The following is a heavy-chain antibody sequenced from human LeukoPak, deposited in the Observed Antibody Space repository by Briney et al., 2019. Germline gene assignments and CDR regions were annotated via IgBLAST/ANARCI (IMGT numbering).Heavy chain of an antibody. CDR3: ARAYASRYSDWALDY. D-gene: IGHD3-9*01. J-gene: IGHJ4*02. V-gene: IGHV4-61*01. CDR2: IYYSGST. CDR1: GGSVSSGSYY. Sequence: SETLSLTCTVSGGSVSSGSYYWSWIRQPPGKGLEWIGYIYYSGSTNYNPSLKSRVTISVDTSKNQFSLKLSSVTAADTAVYYCARAYASRYSDWALDYWGQGTLVTVSS.